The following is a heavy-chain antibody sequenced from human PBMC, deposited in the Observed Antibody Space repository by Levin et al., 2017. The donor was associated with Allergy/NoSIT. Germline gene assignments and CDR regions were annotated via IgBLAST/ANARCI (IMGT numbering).Heavy chain of an antibody. D-gene: IGHD3-10*01. V-gene: IGHV3-20*01. J-gene: IGHJ6*02. CDR3: ARDAGIRGVITSYYYYYGMDV. CDR1: GFTFDDYG. CDR2: INWNSGWI. Sequence: GASVKVSCAASGFTFDDYGMSWVRQAPGKGLEWVSGINWNSGWIGYADSVKGRFTISRDNAKNSLYLQMNSLRAEDTALYHCARDAGIRGVITSYYYYYGMDVWGQGTTVTVSS.